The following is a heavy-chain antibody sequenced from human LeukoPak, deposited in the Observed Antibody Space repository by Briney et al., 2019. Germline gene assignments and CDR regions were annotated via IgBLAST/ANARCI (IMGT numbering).Heavy chain of an antibody. Sequence: AGGSLRLSCAASGFTFSSYEMNWVRQAPGKGLECVSYISSSGSAIYYADSVKGRFTISRDNARNSLYLLMNSLRAEDTAVYYCTRDWSWGFDPWGHGTLVTVSS. D-gene: IGHD1-26*01. CDR1: GFTFSSYE. J-gene: IGHJ5*02. CDR3: TRDWSWGFDP. V-gene: IGHV3-48*03. CDR2: ISSSGSAI.